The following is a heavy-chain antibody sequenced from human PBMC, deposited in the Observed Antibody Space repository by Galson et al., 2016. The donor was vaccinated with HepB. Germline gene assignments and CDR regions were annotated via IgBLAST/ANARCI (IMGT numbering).Heavy chain of an antibody. V-gene: IGHV3-30*18. CDR1: GFTFSSYG. CDR2: ISYDGSIK. J-gene: IGHJ4*02. CDR3: AKIYYDFWSSYGENYFDY. D-gene: IGHD3-3*01. Sequence: LRLSCAASGFTFSSYGMHWVRQAPGKGLEWVAVISYDGSIKYYADSVKGRFTISKDNSKNTLYLQMNSLSAEDTAVYYCAKIYYDFWSSYGENYFDYWGQGTLVTVSS.